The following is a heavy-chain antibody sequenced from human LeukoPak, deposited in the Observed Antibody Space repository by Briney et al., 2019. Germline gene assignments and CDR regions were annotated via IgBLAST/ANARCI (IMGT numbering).Heavy chain of an antibody. CDR3: AKDRAAYCGGDCYSLDAFDI. CDR1: GLTFSSYA. J-gene: IGHJ3*02. CDR2: IIGSGGST. Sequence: GGSLRLSCAASGLTFSSYAMSWVRQAPGKGLEWVSAIIGSGGSTYYADSVKGRFTISRDNSKNTLYLQMNSLRAEDTAVYYCAKDRAAYCGGDCYSLDAFDIWGQGTMVTVSS. D-gene: IGHD2-21*02. V-gene: IGHV3-23*01.